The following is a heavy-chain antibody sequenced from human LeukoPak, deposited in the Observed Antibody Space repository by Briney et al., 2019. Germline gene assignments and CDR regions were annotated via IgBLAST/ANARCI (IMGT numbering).Heavy chain of an antibody. D-gene: IGHD3-10*01. CDR2: IKEDGSVI. J-gene: IGHJ4*02. CDR3: ATGRWYGEFAGSGFDD. Sequence: GGSLRLSCFGSGFTFSNYWKTWLRQAPGEGLEWVANIKEDGSVIYYADSVRGRFTISRDNAKNSLYLQMNSLRVEDTAVYYCATGRWYGEFAGSGFDDWGQGILVTVSS. V-gene: IGHV3-7*01. CDR1: GFTFSNYW.